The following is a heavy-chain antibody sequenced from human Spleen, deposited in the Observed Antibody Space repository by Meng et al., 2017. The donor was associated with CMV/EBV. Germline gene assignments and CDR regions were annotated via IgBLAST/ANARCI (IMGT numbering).Heavy chain of an antibody. D-gene: IGHD6-6*01. CDR1: GGSISSYY. V-gene: IGHV4-59*01. CDR3: ARGVGKYSSSFPWFDP. Sequence: GSLRLSCTVAGGSISSYYWSWIRQPPGKGLEWIGYIYSSGSTDYNPSLKSRVTISIDTSRNQFSLKLSSVTAAATAVYYCARGVGKYSSSFPWFDPWGQGTLVTVSS. CDR2: IYSSGST. J-gene: IGHJ5*02.